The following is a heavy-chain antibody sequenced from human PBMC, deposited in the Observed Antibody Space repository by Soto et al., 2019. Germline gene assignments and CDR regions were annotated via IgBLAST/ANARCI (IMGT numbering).Heavy chain of an antibody. D-gene: IGHD5-18*01. V-gene: IGHV3-23*01. CDR2: ISGSGTST. CDR1: GFTFGSYA. Sequence: GGSLRLSCAASGFTFGSYAVNWVRQAPGKGLEWVSGISGSGTSTYYADSVKGRFTISRDNSKNTLYLQMNNLRAEDTAVYYCAISGYSYGSPYYYYGLDVWGQGTTVTVSS. CDR3: AISGYSYGSPYYYYGLDV. J-gene: IGHJ6*02.